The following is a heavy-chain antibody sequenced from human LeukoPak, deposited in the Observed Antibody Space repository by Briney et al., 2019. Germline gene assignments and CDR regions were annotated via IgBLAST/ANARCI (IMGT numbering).Heavy chain of an antibody. V-gene: IGHV3-30-3*01. CDR2: ISYDGSNK. CDR3: AMFYIAVAGQHDY. CDR1: GFTFSSYA. J-gene: IGHJ4*02. Sequence: GRSLRLSCAASGFTFSSYAMHWVRQAPGKGLEWVAVISYDGSNKYYADSVKGRFTISRDNSKNTLYLQMNSLRAEDTAIYYCAMFYIAVAGQHDYWGQGTLVTVSS. D-gene: IGHD6-19*01.